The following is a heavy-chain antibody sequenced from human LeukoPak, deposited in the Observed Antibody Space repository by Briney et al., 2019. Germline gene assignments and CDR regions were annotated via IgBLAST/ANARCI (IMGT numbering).Heavy chain of an antibody. V-gene: IGHV4-4*07. J-gene: IGHJ4*02. Sequence: PSETLSLTCTVSGGSISSYYWSWIRQPAGKGLEWIGHIYTSGSINYNPSLKSRVTMSVDASKNQFSLKLSSMTAADTAVYYCARVDYYGSGSWAIDSWGQGTLVIVSS. CDR3: ARVDYYGSGSWAIDS. CDR2: IYTSGSI. CDR1: GGSISSYY. D-gene: IGHD3-10*01.